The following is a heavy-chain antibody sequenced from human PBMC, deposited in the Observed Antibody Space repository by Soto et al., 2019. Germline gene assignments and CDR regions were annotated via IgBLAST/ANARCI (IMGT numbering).Heavy chain of an antibody. J-gene: IGHJ6*02. Sequence: PGGSLRLSCAASGFTFSSYWMSWVRQAPGKGLEWVANIKQDGSEKYYVDSVKGRFTISRDNAKNSLYLQMNSLRAEDTAVYYCARAHCSGGSCYSGYYGMDVWGQGTTVTVSS. CDR3: ARAHCSGGSCYSGYYGMDV. CDR2: IKQDGSEK. D-gene: IGHD2-15*01. V-gene: IGHV3-7*04. CDR1: GFTFSSYW.